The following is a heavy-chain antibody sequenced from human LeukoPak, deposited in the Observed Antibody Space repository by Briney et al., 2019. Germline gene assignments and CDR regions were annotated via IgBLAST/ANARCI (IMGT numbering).Heavy chain of an antibody. Sequence: PWGSLRLSCAASGFTFSSYSTNWVRQAPGKGLEWVSSISSSSSYIYYADSVKGRFTISRDNAKNSLYLQMNSLRAEDTAVYYCAKQFLWFGELSHFDYWGQGTLVTVSS. V-gene: IGHV3-21*01. CDR3: AKQFLWFGELSHFDY. CDR1: GFTFSSYS. CDR2: ISSSSSYI. J-gene: IGHJ4*02. D-gene: IGHD3-10*01.